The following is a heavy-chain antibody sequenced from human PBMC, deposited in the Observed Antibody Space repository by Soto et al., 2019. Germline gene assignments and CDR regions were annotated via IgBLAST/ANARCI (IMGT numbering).Heavy chain of an antibody. Sequence: EVQLVESGGGLVQPGGSLRLSCADSGYTSTNSGMLWATQAPGKGRVWFYRINPDGSITSHGDSVKGRFTISRDNDKNTPYLQMSSLRAEDTAVYYCARVLRGYYYMDVWGKGATLTVSS. CDR3: ARVLRGYYYMDV. CDR2: INPDGSIT. J-gene: IGHJ6*03. V-gene: IGHV3-74*01. CDR1: GYTSTNSG.